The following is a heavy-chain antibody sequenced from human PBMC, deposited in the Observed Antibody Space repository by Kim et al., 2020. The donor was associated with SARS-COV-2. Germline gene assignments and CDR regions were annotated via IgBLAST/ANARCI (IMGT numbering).Heavy chain of an antibody. D-gene: IGHD4-17*01. V-gene: IGHV3-9*01. J-gene: IGHJ5*02. CDR3: AKGDYGDYPNWFDP. Sequence: DSVKGRFTIPRANAKNSLYLQMNSLRAEDTALYYCAKGDYGDYPNWFDPWGQGTLVTVSS.